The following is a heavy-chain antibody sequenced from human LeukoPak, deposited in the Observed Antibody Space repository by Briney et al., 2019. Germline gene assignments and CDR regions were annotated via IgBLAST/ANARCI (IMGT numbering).Heavy chain of an antibody. CDR1: GYSISSSNW. CDR2: IYYTGTT. V-gene: IGHV4-28*06. CDR3: ARYYGSYNWFDP. D-gene: IGHD3-10*01. J-gene: IGHJ5*02. Sequence: SETLSLTCAVSGYSISSSNWWGWIRQPPGKGLEWIGYIYYTGTTNYNPSLKSRVTMSVDTSKNHFSLKLTSVTAFDTAVYYCARYYGSYNWFDPWGQGTLVTVSS.